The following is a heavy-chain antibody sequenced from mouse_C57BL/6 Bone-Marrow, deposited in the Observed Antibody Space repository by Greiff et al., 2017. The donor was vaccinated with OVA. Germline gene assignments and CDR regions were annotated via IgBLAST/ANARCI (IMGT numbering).Heavy chain of an antibody. CDR2: IDPNSGGT. Sequence: QVQLQQPGAELVKPGASVKLSCKASGYTFTSYWMHWVKQRPGRGLEWIGRIDPNSGGTKYNEKFKSKATLTVDKPSSTAYMQLSSLTSEDSAVYYCASIYYDSLYWYFDVWGTGTTVTVSS. CDR1: GYTFTSYW. J-gene: IGHJ1*03. V-gene: IGHV1-72*01. CDR3: ASIYYDSLYWYFDV. D-gene: IGHD2-4*01.